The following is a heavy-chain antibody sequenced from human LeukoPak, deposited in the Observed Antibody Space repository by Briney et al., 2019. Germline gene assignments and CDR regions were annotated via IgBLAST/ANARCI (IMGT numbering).Heavy chain of an antibody. D-gene: IGHD3-22*01. J-gene: IGHJ4*02. V-gene: IGHV1-69*06. Sequence: ASVKVSCKASGGTFNSYAISWVRQAPGQGLEWMGGIIPIFGTANYAQKFQGRVTITADKSTSTAYMELSSLRSEDTAVYYCAAYYYDSSGYYYQFDYWGQGTLVTVSS. CDR1: GGTFNSYA. CDR2: IIPIFGTA. CDR3: AAYYYDSSGYYYQFDY.